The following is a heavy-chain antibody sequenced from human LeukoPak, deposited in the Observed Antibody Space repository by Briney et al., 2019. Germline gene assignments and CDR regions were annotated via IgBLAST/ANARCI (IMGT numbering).Heavy chain of an antibody. CDR1: GYSFTGHY. CDR2: TNPNSGAT. CDR3: AKGLRQDLINWFDP. Sequence: ASVKVSCKASGYSFTGHYVHWVRQAPGQGLAWLGCTNPNSGATNYAQTFQGRVAMTSDTSVSTAYMEVRRLTSDDTAVYYCAKGLRQDLINWFDPWGQGTPVTVSS. D-gene: IGHD3-16*01. J-gene: IGHJ5*02. V-gene: IGHV1-2*02.